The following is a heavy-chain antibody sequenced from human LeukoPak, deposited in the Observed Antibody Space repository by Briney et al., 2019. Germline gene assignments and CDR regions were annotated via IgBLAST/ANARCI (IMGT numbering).Heavy chain of an antibody. CDR3: AREVPAAIPYYYYGMDV. J-gene: IGHJ6*02. D-gene: IGHD2-2*02. V-gene: IGHV3-33*01. CDR2: IWYDGSNK. Sequence: GGSLRLSCAASGFTFSSYGIHWVRQAPGKGLEWVAVIWYDGSNKYYADSVKGRFTISRDNSKNTLYLQMNSLRAEDTAVYYCAREVPAAIPYYYYGMDVWGQGTTVTVSS. CDR1: GFTFSSYG.